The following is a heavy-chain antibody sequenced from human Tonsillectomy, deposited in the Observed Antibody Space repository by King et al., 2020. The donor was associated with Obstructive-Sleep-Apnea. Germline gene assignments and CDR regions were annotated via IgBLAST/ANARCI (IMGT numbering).Heavy chain of an antibody. D-gene: IGHD3-10*01. Sequence: MQLQESGPGLLKPSQTLSLTCTVSGGSISSGDYYWSWIRQPPGKGLEWIVYIHYSGSTYNNPSLKTRTSTSVDTSKNQFSLKLRSVTASDTTVYYCARDGPDGDDDAFDVWGQGTMVTVSS. V-gene: IGHV4-30-4*01. CDR1: GGSISSGDYY. CDR3: ARDGPDGDDDAFDV. J-gene: IGHJ3*01. CDR2: IHYSGST.